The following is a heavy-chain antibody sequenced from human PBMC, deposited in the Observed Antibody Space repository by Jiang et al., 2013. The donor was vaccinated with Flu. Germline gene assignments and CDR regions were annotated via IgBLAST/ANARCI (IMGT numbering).Heavy chain of an antibody. V-gene: IGHV4-39*01. D-gene: IGHD6-19*01. Sequence: LLKPSETLSLTCTVSGGSISSSIYYWGWIRQPPGKGLEWIGSIYYSGSTYYNPSLKSRVTISVDTSKNQFSLKLSSVTAADTAVYYCARSIAVSVEDYWGQGTLVTVSS. J-gene: IGHJ4*02. CDR3: ARSIAVSVEDY. CDR1: GGSISSSIYY. CDR2: IYYSGST.